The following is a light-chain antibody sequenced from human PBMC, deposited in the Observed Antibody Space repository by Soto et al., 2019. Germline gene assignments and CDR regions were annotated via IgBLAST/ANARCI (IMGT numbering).Light chain of an antibody. CDR1: QSVSSNY. V-gene: IGKV3-20*01. Sequence: EIGLARGPGSLSGXXGGXXSRXXGASQSVSSNYLAWYQQKPGQAPRLLIYGASSRATGIPDRFSGSGSGTDFTLTIGSLQSEDSAVYYCQQYQNLWTFGQGTKVDIK. CDR3: QQYQNLWT. J-gene: IGKJ1*01. CDR2: GAS.